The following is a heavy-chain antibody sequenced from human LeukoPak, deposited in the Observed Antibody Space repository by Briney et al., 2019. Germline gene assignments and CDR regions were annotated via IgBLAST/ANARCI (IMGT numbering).Heavy chain of an antibody. CDR3: ARDLSVGAKPDLGFDY. V-gene: IGHV3-7*01. CDR2: IKQDGSEK. CDR1: GFTFSSYW. Sequence: GGSLRLSCAASGFTFSSYWMSWVRQAPGKGLEWVANIKQDGSEKYYVDSVKGRFTISRDNAKNSLYLQMNSLRAEDTAVYYCARDLSVGAKPDLGFDYWGQGSLVTVSS. J-gene: IGHJ4*02. D-gene: IGHD1-26*01.